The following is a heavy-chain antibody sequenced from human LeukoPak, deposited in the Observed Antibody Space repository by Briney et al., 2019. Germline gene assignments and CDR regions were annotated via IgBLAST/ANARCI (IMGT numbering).Heavy chain of an antibody. Sequence: GGSLRLSCAAPGFTSSGYAMSWVLQAPWNGLEWVSAISGSGGSTYYADSVKGRFTISRDNSKNTLYLQLNSLRAEDTAVYYCAKVTTGYFDYWGQGTLVTVSS. V-gene: IGHV3-23*01. D-gene: IGHD1-14*01. CDR1: GFTSSGYA. CDR2: ISGSGGST. J-gene: IGHJ4*02. CDR3: AKVTTGYFDY.